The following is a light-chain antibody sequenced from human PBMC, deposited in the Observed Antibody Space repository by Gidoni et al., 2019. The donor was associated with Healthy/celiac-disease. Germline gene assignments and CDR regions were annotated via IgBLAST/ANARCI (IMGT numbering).Light chain of an antibody. V-gene: IGKV1-39*01. CDR1: QSISSY. CDR2: AAS. CDR3: QQSYSNPPIT. Sequence: DIQMTQSPSSLSASVGDRVTITCRASQSISSYLNWYQQKPGKAPKLLIYAASSLQIGVPSRFSGSGSGTDFTLTISSLQPEDFATYYCQQSYSNPPITFGQGTRLEIK. J-gene: IGKJ5*01.